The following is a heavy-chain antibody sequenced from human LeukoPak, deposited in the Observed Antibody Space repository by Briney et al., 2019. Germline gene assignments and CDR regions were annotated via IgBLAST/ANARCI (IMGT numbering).Heavy chain of an antibody. J-gene: IGHJ4*02. CDR3: ARDLAFSRLDY. D-gene: IGHD2/OR15-2a*01. V-gene: IGHV3-7*01. CDR1: GLTFSSSW. Sequence: GGSLRLSCAVSGLTFSSSWMDWVRQAPGKGLEWVASINPDGIKRYSADSVKGRFTISRDNARNSLYLPMDSLRVEDTAFYYCARDLAFSRLDYWGQGVLVTVSS. CDR2: INPDGIKR.